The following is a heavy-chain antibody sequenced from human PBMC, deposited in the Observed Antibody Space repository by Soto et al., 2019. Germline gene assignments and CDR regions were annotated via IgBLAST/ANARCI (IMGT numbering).Heavy chain of an antibody. D-gene: IGHD1-26*01. V-gene: IGHV3-30*18. CDR2: ISHDGSHK. CDR3: AKGLLAIVGTTLPRDAFNI. CDR1: GFSFTTYV. Sequence: VGSLRLSCAASGFSFTTYVMHWVRQAPGKGLEWVAVISHDGSHKYYGDAVKGRFTISRDTSRNAVYLEMNSLRPEDTAVYYCAKGLLAIVGTTLPRDAFNIWGQGTMVTVS. J-gene: IGHJ3*02.